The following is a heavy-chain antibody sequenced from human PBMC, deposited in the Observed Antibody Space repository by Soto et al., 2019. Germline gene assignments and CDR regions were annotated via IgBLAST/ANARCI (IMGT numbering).Heavy chain of an antibody. D-gene: IGHD4-17*01. CDR2: TSIYNGHT. Sequence: QVQLVQSGPEVQKPGASLKVSCKASGYTFTASGISWVRQAPGQGLEWMGSTSIYNGHTEYSPKFLGRVVMTTDTSADTDYLELKSLRPDDAALYYCARWDDYGASDQYHFDQWGQGTLVPVSS. J-gene: IGHJ4*02. V-gene: IGHV1-18*01. CDR1: GYTFTASG. CDR3: ARWDDYGASDQYHFDQ.